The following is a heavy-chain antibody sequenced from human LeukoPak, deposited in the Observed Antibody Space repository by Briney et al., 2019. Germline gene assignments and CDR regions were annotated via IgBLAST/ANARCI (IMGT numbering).Heavy chain of an antibody. J-gene: IGHJ4*02. CDR1: GFTLSSFE. V-gene: IGHV3-48*03. D-gene: IGHD3-10*01. CDR2: ISSSGSSI. CDR3: ARGAGGYFDY. Sequence: LPGRSLRLSCAASGFTLSSFEMNWVSQAPGKGLEWVSYISSSGSSIYYGDSVKGRFTISRDNAKNSLYLQMNSLRAEDTAVYHCARGAGGYFDYWGQGTLVTVSS.